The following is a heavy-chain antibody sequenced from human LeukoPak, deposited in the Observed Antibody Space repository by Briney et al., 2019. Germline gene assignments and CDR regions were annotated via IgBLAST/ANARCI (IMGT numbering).Heavy chain of an antibody. D-gene: IGHD3-10*01. CDR2: IYYSGRT. J-gene: IGHJ6*03. V-gene: IGHV4-59*12. Sequence: KASETLSLTCTVSGGSISSYYWNWIRQPPGKGLEWIGYIYYSGRTNYNPSLKSRVTISVDTSKNQFSLKLSSVTAADTAVYYCARAHYYYGSGSYYPLYYYYYYMDVWGKGTTVTVSS. CDR3: ARAHYYYGSGSYYPLYYYYYYMDV. CDR1: GGSISSYY.